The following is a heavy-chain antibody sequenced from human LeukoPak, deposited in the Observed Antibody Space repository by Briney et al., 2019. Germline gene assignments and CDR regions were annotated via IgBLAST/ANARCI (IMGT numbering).Heavy chain of an antibody. J-gene: IGHJ4*02. CDR3: ARDGGGGYDPNCSGGSCYPFHFDY. Sequence: PGGSLRLSCAASGFTFSSYAMHWVRQAPGKGLEWAAVISYDGSNKYYADSVKGRFTISRDNSKNTLYLQMNSLRAEDTAVYYCARDGGGGYDPNCSGGSCYPFHFDYWGQGTLVTVSS. D-gene: IGHD2-15*01. V-gene: IGHV3-30-3*01. CDR2: ISYDGSNK. CDR1: GFTFSSYA.